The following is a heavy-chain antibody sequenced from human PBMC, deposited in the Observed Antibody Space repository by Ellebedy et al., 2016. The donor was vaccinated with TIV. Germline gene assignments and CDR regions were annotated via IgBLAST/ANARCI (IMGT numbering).Heavy chain of an antibody. CDR2: ISYDGSNR. V-gene: IGHV3-30*03. J-gene: IGHJ2*01. CDR1: GFTISSYG. D-gene: IGHD6-6*01. CDR3: AGPLAARSSWWYFDL. Sequence: GESLKISXAASGFTISSYGMHWVRQAPGKGLEWVAVISYDGSNRYYEDPVKGRFTISRDNSKNTVYLQMSSLRVEDTAVYYCAGPLAARSSWWYFDLWGRGTLVTVSS.